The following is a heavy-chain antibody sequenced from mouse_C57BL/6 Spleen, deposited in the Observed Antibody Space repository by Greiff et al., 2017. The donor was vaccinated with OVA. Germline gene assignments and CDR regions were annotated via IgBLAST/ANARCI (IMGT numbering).Heavy chain of an antibody. Sequence: EVQRVESGGDLVKPGGSLKLSCAASGFTFSSYGMSWVRQTPDKRLEWVATISSGGSYTYYPDSVKGRFTISRDNAKNTLYLQMSSLKSEDTAMYYCARHAGSSPWYFDVWGTGTTVTVSS. CDR1: GFTFSSYG. V-gene: IGHV5-6*01. CDR2: ISSGGSYT. J-gene: IGHJ1*03. D-gene: IGHD1-1*01. CDR3: ARHAGSSPWYFDV.